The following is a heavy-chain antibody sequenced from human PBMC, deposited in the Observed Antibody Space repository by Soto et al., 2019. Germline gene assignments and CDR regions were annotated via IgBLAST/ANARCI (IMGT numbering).Heavy chain of an antibody. CDR1: GGSINSYY. V-gene: IGHV4-59*01. J-gene: IGHJ4*01. CDR2: IYYSGTT. Sequence: SETLSLTCTVSGGSINSYYLSWIRQSPGKGLEWIGYIYYSGTTNYNPSLKSRVTISIDRSENQFSLKVSSVTAADTAVYFCTRATYSRYYFDVWGHGTLVTVSS. CDR3: TRATYSRYYFDV. D-gene: IGHD2-21*01.